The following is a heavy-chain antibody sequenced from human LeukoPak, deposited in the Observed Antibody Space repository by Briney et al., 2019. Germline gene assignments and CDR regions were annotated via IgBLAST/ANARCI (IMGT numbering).Heavy chain of an antibody. CDR3: ARLLNNDNAGDPDTFDM. CDR1: SGSISSHY. D-gene: IGHD2-21*02. CDR2: IYYTGTT. J-gene: IGHJ3*02. Sequence: PSETLSLTCTVSSGSISSHYWSWLRQSPERGREWIGFIYYTGTTRYNPSLRGRVTMSVDSSRNHFSLKLTSMTAADTALYYCARLLNNDNAGDPDTFDMWGQGTMVTVSS. V-gene: IGHV4-59*11.